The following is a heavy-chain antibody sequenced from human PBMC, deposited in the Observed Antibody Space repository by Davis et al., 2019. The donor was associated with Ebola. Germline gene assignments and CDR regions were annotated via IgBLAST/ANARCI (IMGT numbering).Heavy chain of an antibody. J-gene: IGHJ5*02. Sequence: LRPSCTLSGGPISSGGYYWTWNRQHPGKGLEWIGYIYYSGSTYYNPSLTSRVTISVDTSKNQFSLKLSSVTAADTAGYYCARGPPFDPWGQGTLVTVSS. CDR3: ARGPPFDP. V-gene: IGHV4-31*03. CDR1: GGPISSGGYY. CDR2: IYYSGST.